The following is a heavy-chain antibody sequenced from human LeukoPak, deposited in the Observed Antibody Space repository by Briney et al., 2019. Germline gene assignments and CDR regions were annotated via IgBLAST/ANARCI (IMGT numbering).Heavy chain of an antibody. Sequence: GGSLRLSCAASGFTFSRYWMHWVRQAPGKGLVWVSRISDEGSHTFYADSVKGRFAMSRDNARNTLYLQMNSLRAEDTAVYYCAKALEEDYYDSSGYYYFHYYYYYYYMDVWGKGTTVTVSS. J-gene: IGHJ6*03. V-gene: IGHV3-74*01. D-gene: IGHD3-22*01. CDR3: AKALEEDYYDSSGYYYFHYYYYYYYMDV. CDR2: ISDEGSHT. CDR1: GFTFSRYW.